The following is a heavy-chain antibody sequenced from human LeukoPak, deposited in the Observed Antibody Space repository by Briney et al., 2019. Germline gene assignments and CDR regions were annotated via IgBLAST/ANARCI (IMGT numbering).Heavy chain of an antibody. J-gene: IGHJ4*02. D-gene: IGHD3-10*01. V-gene: IGHV3-30*04. CDR3: VKDRTGTYTLDY. CDR1: VYTFRNYA. CDR2: ISDGGRRQ. Sequence: GGSLRLSCAPTVYTFRNYAIHWGPHATGKALEGVAFISDGGRRQHYADSVKGRFTFSRDNSKNTLNLKMNSLRAEDTAVYYCVKDRTGTYTLDYWGQGNLVTASS.